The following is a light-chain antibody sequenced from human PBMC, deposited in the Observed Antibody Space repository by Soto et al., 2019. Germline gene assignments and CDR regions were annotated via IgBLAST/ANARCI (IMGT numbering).Light chain of an antibody. CDR1: QSVSNY. V-gene: IGKV3-11*01. Sequence: ENVLTQSPATLSLSPGERATLSCRASQSVSNYLAWYHQKPGQAPRLLIYDVSKRATGIPARFSGTGSGTDFTLTIRSLEPEDFAVYYCQQRSNWPPEFTFGPGTKVEIK. CDR3: QQRSNWPPEFT. J-gene: IGKJ3*01. CDR2: DVS.